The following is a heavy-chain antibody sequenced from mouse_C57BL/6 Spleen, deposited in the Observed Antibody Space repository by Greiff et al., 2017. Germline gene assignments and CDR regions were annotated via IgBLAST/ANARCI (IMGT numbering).Heavy chain of an antibody. Sequence: DVKLQESGPGLVKPSQSLSLTCSVTGYSITSGYYWNWIRQFPGNKLEWMGYISYDGSNNYNPSLKNRISITRDTSKNQFFLKLNSVTTEDTATYYCAHYYSIYWYFDVWGTGTTVTVSS. CDR2: ISYDGSN. D-gene: IGHD2-5*01. J-gene: IGHJ1*03. V-gene: IGHV3-6*01. CDR1: GYSITSGYY. CDR3: AHYYSIYWYFDV.